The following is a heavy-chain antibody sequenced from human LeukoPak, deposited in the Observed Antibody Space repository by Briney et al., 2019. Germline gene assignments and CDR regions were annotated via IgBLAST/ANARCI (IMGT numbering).Heavy chain of an antibody. CDR3: AKSSVGATGWFDP. Sequence: PGGSLRLSCAASGFTFSSYGMHWARQAPGKGLEWVAVISYDGSNKYYADSVKGRFTISRDNSKNTLYLQMNSLRAEDTAVYYCAKSSVGATGWFDPWGQGTLVTVSS. V-gene: IGHV3-30*18. CDR2: ISYDGSNK. D-gene: IGHD1-26*01. J-gene: IGHJ5*02. CDR1: GFTFSSYG.